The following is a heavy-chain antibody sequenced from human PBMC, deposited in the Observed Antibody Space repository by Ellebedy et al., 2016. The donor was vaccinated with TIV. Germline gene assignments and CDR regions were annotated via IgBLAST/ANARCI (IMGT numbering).Heavy chain of an antibody. CDR1: GYTFTTYG. CDR2: ITTHTGQT. Sequence: ASVKVSCKASGYTFTTYGISWVRQAPGQGLEWMGWITTHTGQTNYAQIFQDRLTMTADTSTNTAYMELRSLRSDDTAVYYCARDIWAGNWNFAYWGLGTLVSVAS. V-gene: IGHV1-18*04. J-gene: IGHJ4*02. D-gene: IGHD3/OR15-3a*01. CDR3: ARDIWAGNWNFAY.